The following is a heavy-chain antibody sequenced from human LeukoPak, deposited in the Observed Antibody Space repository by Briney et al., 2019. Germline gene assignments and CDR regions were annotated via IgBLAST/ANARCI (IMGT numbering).Heavy chain of an antibody. J-gene: IGHJ2*01. V-gene: IGHV4-59*10. CDR2: IYTSGST. CDR1: GGSFSSYY. D-gene: IGHD3-9*01. Sequence: PSETLSLTCAVYGGSFSSYYWSWIRQPAGKGLEWIGRIYTSGSTNYNPSLKSRVTMSVDTSKNQFSLKLSSVTAADTAVYYCARQYSDILTGYHRGELYWYFDLWGRGTLVTVSS. CDR3: ARQYSDILTGYHRGELYWYFDL.